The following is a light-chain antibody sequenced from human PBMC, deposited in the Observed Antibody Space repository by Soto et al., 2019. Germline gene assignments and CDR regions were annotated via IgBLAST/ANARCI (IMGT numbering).Light chain of an antibody. CDR3: QHYYDTPLT. CDR1: QSVLYSSNNNNY. V-gene: IGKV4-1*01. Sequence: DIVMTQSPDSLAGSMGERATINCKSRQSVLYSSNNNNYLAWYQQRPGQPPQLLIYWASTRESGVPDRFSGSGSGTDFTLTIRSLQAEDVAVYYCQHYYDTPLTFRGGPGEYIK. CDR2: WAS. J-gene: IGKJ4*01.